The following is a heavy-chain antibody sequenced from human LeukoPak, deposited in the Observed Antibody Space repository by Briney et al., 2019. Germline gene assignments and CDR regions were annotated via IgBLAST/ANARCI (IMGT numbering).Heavy chain of an antibody. CDR2: IYPGDSDT. CDR3: ARTDYYGPGTYAFDI. V-gene: IGHV5-51*01. CDR1: GYSFTSYW. Sequence: GESLKISCKGSGYSFTSYWIGWVRQMPGKGLEWMGIIYPGDSDTRYSPSFQGQVTISADKSISTAYLQWSSLKASDTAMYYCARTDYYGPGTYAFDIWGQGTMVTVSS. D-gene: IGHD3-10*01. J-gene: IGHJ3*02.